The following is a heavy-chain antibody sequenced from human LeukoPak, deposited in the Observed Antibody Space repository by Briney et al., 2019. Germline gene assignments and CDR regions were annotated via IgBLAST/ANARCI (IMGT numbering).Heavy chain of an antibody. J-gene: IGHJ4*02. Sequence: GESLKISCKGSGYSFTDYWIGWVRQMPGKGLEWVGLIYPGDSNIRYSPSLQGQVTISADKSINTAYLQWSSLKASDTAMYYCARPHYGASDYWGQGTLVTVSS. CDR2: IYPGDSNI. CDR1: GYSFTDYW. CDR3: ARPHYGASDY. V-gene: IGHV5-51*01. D-gene: IGHD4-17*01.